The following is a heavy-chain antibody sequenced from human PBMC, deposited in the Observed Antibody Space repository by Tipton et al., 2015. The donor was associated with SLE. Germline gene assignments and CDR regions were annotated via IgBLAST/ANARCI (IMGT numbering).Heavy chain of an antibody. V-gene: IGHV4-39*01. CDR3: ACSSSWYYFDY. CDR2: IYYSGST. CDR1: GGSITSSTYY. Sequence: TLSLTCTVSGGSITSSTYYWGWIRQPPGKGLEWIGNIYYSGSTYYNPSLKSRVTISVDTSKNQFSLRLNSVTAADTAVYYCACSSSWYYFDYWGQGTLVTVSS. D-gene: IGHD6-13*01. J-gene: IGHJ4*02.